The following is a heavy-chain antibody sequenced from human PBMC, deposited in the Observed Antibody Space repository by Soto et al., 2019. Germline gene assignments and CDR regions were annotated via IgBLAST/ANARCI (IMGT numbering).Heavy chain of an antibody. CDR2: MSYDGSNE. CDR1: GFTFSHYA. V-gene: IGHV3-30*18. Sequence: QVQLVESGGGVVQPGRSLRLSCAASGFTFSHYAMHWVRQAPGKGLECVALMSYDGSNEYYADSVKGRFTISRDNSKNTLYLHMNSLRAEDTAVYYCAKDGSHDFDYWGQGTLVTVSS. CDR3: AKDGSHDFDY. J-gene: IGHJ4*02. D-gene: IGHD1-26*01.